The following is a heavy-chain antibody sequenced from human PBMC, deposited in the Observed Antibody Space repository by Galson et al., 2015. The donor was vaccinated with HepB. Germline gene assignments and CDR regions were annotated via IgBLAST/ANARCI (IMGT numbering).Heavy chain of an antibody. D-gene: IGHD4-11*01. J-gene: IGHJ4*02. CDR3: TTDRVRYDYSNYGY. V-gene: IGHV3-23*01. CDR1: GFTFSSYA. CDR2: ISGSGGST. Sequence: SLRLSCAASGFTFSSYAMSWVRQAPGKGLEWVSAISGSGGSTYYADSVKGRFTISRDNSKNTLYLQMNSLKTEDTAVYYCTTDRVRYDYSNYGYWGQGTLVTVSS.